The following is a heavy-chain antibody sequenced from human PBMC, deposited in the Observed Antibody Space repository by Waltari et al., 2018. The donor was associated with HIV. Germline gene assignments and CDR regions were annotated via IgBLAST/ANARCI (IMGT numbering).Heavy chain of an antibody. Sequence: QVQLVQSGAEVKKPGASVKVSCKASGYTFTNYYMHWVRQAPGQGLEWMVIIHTSGGSTSYAQKVQGRLSMTRDTSTSTLYMEVSSLRSEDTAVYYCARLSNSYTKRGFDYWGQGTLVSVSS. CDR1: GYTFTNYY. D-gene: IGHD5-18*01. CDR3: ARLSNSYTKRGFDY. CDR2: IHTSGGST. V-gene: IGHV1-46*01. J-gene: IGHJ4*02.